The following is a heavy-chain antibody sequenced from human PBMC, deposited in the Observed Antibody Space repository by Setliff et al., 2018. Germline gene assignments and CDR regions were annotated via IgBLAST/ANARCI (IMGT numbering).Heavy chain of an antibody. D-gene: IGHD3-22*01. J-gene: IGHJ3*01. CDR3: ARDVFPYHYEGYLDP. CDR1: GYTFTSHY. V-gene: IGHV1-46*01. CDR2: INPSSGRT. Sequence: ASVKVSCKASGYTFTSHYMHWVRQAPGLGLEWMGTINPSSGRTNYAQKFQGRVTMTRDTSTSTVYMDMSSLRSEDTAVYYCARDVFPYHYEGYLDPWGQGTMVTVSS.